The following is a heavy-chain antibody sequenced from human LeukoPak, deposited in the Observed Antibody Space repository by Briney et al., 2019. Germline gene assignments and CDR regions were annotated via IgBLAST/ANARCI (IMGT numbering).Heavy chain of an antibody. J-gene: IGHJ5*02. Sequence: SQTLSLTCAISGDSVSSNSAAWNWIRQSPSRGLEWLGRTFYRSKWYNNYAVSVKSRISINPDTSKNQFSLHLNSVTPEDTAVYYCTRGGSGMTVALFKSWGQGTRVTVSS. CDR3: TRGGSGMTVALFKS. CDR2: TFYRSKWYN. CDR1: GDSVSSNSAA. V-gene: IGHV6-1*01. D-gene: IGHD6-19*01.